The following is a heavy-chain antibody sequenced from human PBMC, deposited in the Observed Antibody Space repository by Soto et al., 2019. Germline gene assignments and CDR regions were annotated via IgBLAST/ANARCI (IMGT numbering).Heavy chain of an antibody. D-gene: IGHD3-10*01. CDR3: AKSITMVRGVIDY. CDR2: ISYDGSNK. V-gene: IGHV3-30*18. J-gene: IGHJ4*02. CDR1: GFTFSSYG. Sequence: QVQLVESGGGVVQPGRSLRLSCAASGFTFSSYGMHWVRQAPGKGLEWVAVISYDGSNKYYADSVKGRFTISRDNSKNTLYLQMNSLRAEDTAVYYCAKSITMVRGVIDYWGQGTLVTVSS.